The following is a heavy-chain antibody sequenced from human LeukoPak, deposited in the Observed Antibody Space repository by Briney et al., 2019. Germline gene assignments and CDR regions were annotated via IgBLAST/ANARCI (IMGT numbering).Heavy chain of an antibody. D-gene: IGHD3-16*02. CDR3: AARSYYDYVWGSYRSNWYFDL. CDR1: GFTFTSSA. V-gene: IGHV1-58*02. CDR2: IVVGSGNT. Sequence: EASVTVSCKASGFTFTSSAMQWVRQARGQRLEWIGWIVVGSGNTNYAQKFQERVTITRDMSTSTAYMELSSLRSEDTAVYYCAARSYYDYVWGSYRSNWYFDLWGRGTLVTVSS. J-gene: IGHJ2*01.